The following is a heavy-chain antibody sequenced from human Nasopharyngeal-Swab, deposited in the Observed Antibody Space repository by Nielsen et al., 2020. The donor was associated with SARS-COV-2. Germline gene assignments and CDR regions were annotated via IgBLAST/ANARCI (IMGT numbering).Heavy chain of an antibody. CDR3: ARHVNYYGSGSYLGWFDP. CDR2: VYYSGST. D-gene: IGHD3-10*01. Sequence: PGKGLEWFGSVYYSGSTYYNPSLKSRVTISIARSKNKFPLKLNSVIAADTAVYYCARHVNYYGSGSYLGWFDPWGQGTLVTVSS. V-gene: IGHV4-39*01. J-gene: IGHJ5*02.